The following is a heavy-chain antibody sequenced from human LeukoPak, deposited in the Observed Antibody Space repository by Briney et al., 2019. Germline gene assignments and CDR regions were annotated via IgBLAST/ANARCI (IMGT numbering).Heavy chain of an antibody. D-gene: IGHD6-19*01. CDR2: NIPIFGTA. CDR3: ATGYSSGWYYSKDY. J-gene: IGHJ4*02. Sequence: GSSVKVSCKASGGTFSSYAISWVRQAPGQGLEWMGGNIPIFGTANYAQKFQGRVTITADESTRTAYMELSSLRSEDTAVYYCATGYSSGWYYSKDYWGQGTLVTVSS. V-gene: IGHV1-69*01. CDR1: GGTFSSYA.